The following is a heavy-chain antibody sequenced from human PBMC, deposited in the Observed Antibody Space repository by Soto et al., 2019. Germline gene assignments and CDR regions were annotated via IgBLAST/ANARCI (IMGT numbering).Heavy chain of an antibody. CDR3: APGALLCLIDY. Sequence: QVQLQESGPGLVKPSQTLSLTCTVSGGSISSGGYYWIWIRQNPGKGLEWIGYSYYSGSTYYNPSLKSRVTISVETSTNQFSLKRSSVTAADTDVYYCAPGALLCLIDYWGKGKLVTVS. CDR1: GGSISSGGYY. D-gene: IGHD2-2*01. CDR2: SYYSGST. V-gene: IGHV4-31*03. J-gene: IGHJ4*02.